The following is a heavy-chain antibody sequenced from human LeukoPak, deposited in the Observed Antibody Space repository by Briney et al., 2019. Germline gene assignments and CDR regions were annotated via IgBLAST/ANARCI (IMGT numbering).Heavy chain of an antibody. V-gene: IGHV3-11*01. J-gene: IGHJ4*02. Sequence: LSLTCTVSGGSISSYYWSWIRQAPGKGLEWVSYTSSSGSTIYYADSVKGRFTISRDNAKNSLYLQMNSLRAEDTAVYYCARDRPYYYGSGSIYYFDYWGQGTLVTVSS. D-gene: IGHD3-10*01. CDR1: GGSISSYY. CDR2: TSSSGSTI. CDR3: ARDRPYYYGSGSIYYFDY.